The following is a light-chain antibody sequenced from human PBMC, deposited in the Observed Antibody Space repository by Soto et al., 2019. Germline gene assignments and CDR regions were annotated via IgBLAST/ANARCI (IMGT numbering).Light chain of an antibody. J-gene: IGLJ1*01. Sequence: QSALAQPRSVSGSPGQSITLSCTGTSSDVGSYDYVSWYQQHPGKAPKLLISDVSKRPSGVPDRFSGSKSGNTASLSMSSLQAEDEADDDCCSYAYGYMKIFFGTGTKVTVL. CDR3: CSYAYGYMKIF. V-gene: IGLV2-11*01. CDR1: SSDVGSYDY. CDR2: DVS.